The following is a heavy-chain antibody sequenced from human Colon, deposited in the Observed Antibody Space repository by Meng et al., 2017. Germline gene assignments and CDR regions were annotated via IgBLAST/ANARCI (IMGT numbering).Heavy chain of an antibody. D-gene: IGHD1-26*01. CDR3: AIGPWELDY. CDR1: GGSVSSGSHY. CDR2: VDYSGNT. V-gene: IGHV4-61*01. Sequence: QVQVQESGPGLLRPSETLSLTCTVLGGSVSSGSHYWSWIRQPPGKGLEFIAYVDYSGNTNYNPSLKGRVTTSIDMSKSQFSLKVSSVTAADTAVYYCAIGPWELDYWGQGLLVTVSS. J-gene: IGHJ4*02.